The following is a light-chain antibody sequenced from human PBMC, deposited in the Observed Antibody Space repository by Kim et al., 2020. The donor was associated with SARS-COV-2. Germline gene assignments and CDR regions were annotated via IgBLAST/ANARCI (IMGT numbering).Light chain of an antibody. CDR3: QAWDSSDGV. Sequence: ESPGRTAKITCSGDKLGEKYACWYQQKPGQSPVLVIYQDSKRPSGIPERFSGSNSGNTATLTISGTQAMDEADYYCQAWDSSDGVFGTGTKVTVL. V-gene: IGLV3-1*01. CDR2: QDS. CDR1: KLGEKY. J-gene: IGLJ1*01.